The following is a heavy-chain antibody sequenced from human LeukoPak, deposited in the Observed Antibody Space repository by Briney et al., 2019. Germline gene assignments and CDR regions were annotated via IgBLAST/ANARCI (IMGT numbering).Heavy chain of an antibody. J-gene: IGHJ4*02. CDR3: ARHSSSWYPDY. Sequence: PSETLSLTCTASGGSIRSYYWSWIRQPPGKGLEWVGYIHYTGSTNYNPSLKSRVTISVDTSKNQFSLQLSSVTATDTAVYFCARHSSSWYPDYWGQGTLVTVSS. D-gene: IGHD6-13*01. CDR1: GGSIRSYY. CDR2: IHYTGST. V-gene: IGHV4-59*08.